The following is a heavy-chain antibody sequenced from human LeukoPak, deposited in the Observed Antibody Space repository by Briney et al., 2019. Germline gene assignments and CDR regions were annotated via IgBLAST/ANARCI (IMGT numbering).Heavy chain of an antibody. CDR3: ARYIRGPDYYIDV. D-gene: IGHD1-14*01. CDR1: GGALSSDS. V-gene: IGHV4-59*01. J-gene: IGHJ6*03. Sequence: SETLSLTCTASGGALSSDSWSWIRQPPGKGLEWIGYVSYSGTTNYNPSLSSRLTISLDTPKNRFSLNLYSVTAADTAIYFCARYIRGPDYYIDVWGKGTTVAVSS. CDR2: VSYSGTT.